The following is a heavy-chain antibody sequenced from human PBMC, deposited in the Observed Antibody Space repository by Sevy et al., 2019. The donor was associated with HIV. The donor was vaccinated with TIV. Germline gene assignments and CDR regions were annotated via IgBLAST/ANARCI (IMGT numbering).Heavy chain of an antibody. CDR1: GFTFRTYA. V-gene: IGHV3-23*01. CDR2: ISGSGGDT. Sequence: GESLKISCAASGFTFRTYAMSWVRQAPGKGLEWVSDISGSGGDTYYADSVKGRFTISRDNSKNTLYLQMSSLRAEDKAVNYCAKDAYYYDGSGYSMSQWYYGMDVWGQGTTVTVSS. D-gene: IGHD3-22*01. J-gene: IGHJ6*02. CDR3: AKDAYYYDGSGYSMSQWYYGMDV.